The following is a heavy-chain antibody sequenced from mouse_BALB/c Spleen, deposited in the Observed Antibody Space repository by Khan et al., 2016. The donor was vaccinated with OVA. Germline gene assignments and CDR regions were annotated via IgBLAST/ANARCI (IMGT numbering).Heavy chain of an antibody. CDR3: ARDDYFLGDAMDY. V-gene: IGHV1S56*01. D-gene: IGHD2-4*01. Sequence: QVQLKESGPELVKPGASVRISCKASGYTFTTYYIHWVKQRPGQGLEWIGWIYPGSFNTNYNEKFKGKATLTADKSSNTAYMQLSSLTSEDSAVYFSARDDYFLGDAMDYWGQGTSVTVSS. CDR1: GYTFTTYY. CDR2: IYPGSFNT. J-gene: IGHJ4*01.